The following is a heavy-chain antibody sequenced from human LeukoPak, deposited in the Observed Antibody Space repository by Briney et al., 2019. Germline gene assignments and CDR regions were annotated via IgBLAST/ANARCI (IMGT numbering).Heavy chain of an antibody. CDR3: AELGITMIGGV. D-gene: IGHD3-10*02. CDR1: GFTFSSYE. Sequence: GGSLRLSCAASGFTFSSYEMNWVRQAPGKGLEGVSYISSSGSTIYYAYSVKGRFTISRDNSKSSLYLQMNSLRAEETAVYYCAELGITMIGGVWGKGTTVTIS. J-gene: IGHJ6*03. V-gene: IGHV3-48*03. CDR2: ISSSGSTI.